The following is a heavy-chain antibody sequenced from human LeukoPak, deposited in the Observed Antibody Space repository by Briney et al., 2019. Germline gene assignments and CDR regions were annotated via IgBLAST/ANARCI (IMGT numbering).Heavy chain of an antibody. J-gene: IGHJ3*02. CDR3: ARGYYDYVWGSYRSSSKGAFDI. Sequence: SETLSLTCTVSGGSISSGDYYWSWIRQPPGKGLEWIGYIYYSGSTYYNPSLKSRVTISVDTSKNQFSLKLSSVTAADTAAYYYARGYYDYVWGSYRSSSKGAFDIWGQGTMVTVSS. CDR1: GGSISSGDYY. V-gene: IGHV4-30-4*01. D-gene: IGHD3-16*02. CDR2: IYYSGST.